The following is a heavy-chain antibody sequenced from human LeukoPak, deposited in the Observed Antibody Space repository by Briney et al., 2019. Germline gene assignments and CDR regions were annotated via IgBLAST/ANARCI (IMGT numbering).Heavy chain of an antibody. Sequence: EASVKVSCKASGYTFTGYYMHWVRQAPGQGLEWMGWINPNSGGTNYAQKFQGRVTMTRDTSISTAYMELSRLKASDTAMYYCARGYYYMDVWGKGTRVTISS. CDR3: ARGYYYMDV. CDR2: INPNSGGT. V-gene: IGHV1-2*02. CDR1: GYTFTGYY. J-gene: IGHJ6*03.